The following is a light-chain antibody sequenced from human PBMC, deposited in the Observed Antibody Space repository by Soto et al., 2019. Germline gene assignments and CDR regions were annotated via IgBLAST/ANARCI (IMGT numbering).Light chain of an antibody. J-gene: IGKJ2*01. Sequence: DIQMTQSPSSLSASVGDRVTITCRASQSISSYLTWYQQKPGKAPKLLIYAASSLQSGVPSRFSGSGSGTDFTLTISSRQPEDFATYYCQQSYSTPMYTFGQGTKLEIK. CDR3: QQSYSTPMYT. CDR2: AAS. CDR1: QSISSY. V-gene: IGKV1-39*01.